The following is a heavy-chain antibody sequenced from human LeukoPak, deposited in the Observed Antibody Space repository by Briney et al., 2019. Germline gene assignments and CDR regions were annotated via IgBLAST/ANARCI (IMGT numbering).Heavy chain of an antibody. CDR3: ARVMRSGSPFDY. Sequence: GGSLRLSCAASGFTFSSYSMNWVRQAPGKGLEWVSYISKDGNTRNYADSVKGRFTISRDNAKNSLFLQMNSLRAEDTAVYYCARVMRSGSPFDYWGQGTLVTVSS. CDR1: GFTFSSYS. D-gene: IGHD1-26*01. V-gene: IGHV3-48*04. J-gene: IGHJ4*02. CDR2: ISKDGNTR.